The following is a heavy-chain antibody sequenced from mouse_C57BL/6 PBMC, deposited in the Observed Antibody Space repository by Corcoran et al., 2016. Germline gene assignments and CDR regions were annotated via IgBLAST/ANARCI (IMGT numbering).Heavy chain of an antibody. Sequence: QVQLQQSGPELVKPGASVKISCKASGYTFTDYYINWVKQRPGQGLEWIGWIFPGSGSTYYNEKFKGKATLTVDKSSSTAYMELSSLTSEDTAVYYGARTDCAWYFDVWGTGTTVTVSS. CDR1: GYTFTDYY. CDR2: IFPGSGST. J-gene: IGHJ1*03. V-gene: IGHV1-75*01. CDR3: ARTDCAWYFDV.